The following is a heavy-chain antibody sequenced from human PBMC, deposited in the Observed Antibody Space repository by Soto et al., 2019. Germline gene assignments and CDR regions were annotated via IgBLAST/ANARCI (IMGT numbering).Heavy chain of an antibody. J-gene: IGHJ4*02. CDR1: GGSISSSSYY. CDR3: ARSKASNYDFWSGSCFDY. V-gene: IGHV4-39*01. Sequence: PSETLSLTCTVSGGSISSSSYYWGWIRQPPGKGLEWIGSIYYSGSTYYNPSLKSRVTISVDTSKNQFSLELSSVTAADTAVYYCARSKASNYDFWSGSCFDYWGQGTLVTVS. CDR2: IYYSGST. D-gene: IGHD3-3*01.